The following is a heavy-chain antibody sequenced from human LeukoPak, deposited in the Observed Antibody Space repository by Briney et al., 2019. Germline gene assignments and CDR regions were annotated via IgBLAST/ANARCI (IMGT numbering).Heavy chain of an antibody. CDR2: IYYSGST. Sequence: TSETLSLTCSVSGGSISSYYWSWLRQPPGKGLEWIGHIYYSGSTKYNPSLKNRATISVDTSKNQISLKVSSVTAADSALYFCARQRTSGSASNLRVAQIDSWGQGTLVTVSS. J-gene: IGHJ4*02. D-gene: IGHD3-3*01. V-gene: IGHV4-59*08. CDR3: ARQRTSGSASNLRVAQIDS. CDR1: GGSISSYY.